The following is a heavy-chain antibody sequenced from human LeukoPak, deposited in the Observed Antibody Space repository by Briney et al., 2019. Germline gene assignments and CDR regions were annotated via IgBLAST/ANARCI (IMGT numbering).Heavy chain of an antibody. V-gene: IGHV7-4-1*02. CDR3: ATLWYSSSWKSFDY. D-gene: IGHD6-13*01. CDR2: INTNTGNP. Sequence: ASVKVSCKASGYTFTSYAMNWVRQAPGQGLEWMGWINTNTGNPTYAQGFTGRFVFSLDTSVSTAYLQISSLKAEDTAVYYCATLWYSSSWKSFDYWGQGTLVTVSS. J-gene: IGHJ4*02. CDR1: GYTFTSYA.